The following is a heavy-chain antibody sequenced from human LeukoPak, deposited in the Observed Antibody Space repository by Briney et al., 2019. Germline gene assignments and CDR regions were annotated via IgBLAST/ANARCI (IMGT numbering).Heavy chain of an antibody. V-gene: IGHV3-23*01. CDR1: GFTFSSYA. D-gene: IGHD1-26*01. CDR2: ISGSGGST. CDR3: AKVGVRELIKYYFDY. Sequence: GGSLRLSCAASGFTFSSYAMSWVRQAPGKGLERVSAISGSGGSTDYADSVKGRFTISRDKSKNTLYLQMNSLRGEDTAVYYCAKVGVRELIKYYFDYWGQGTLVTVSS. J-gene: IGHJ4*02.